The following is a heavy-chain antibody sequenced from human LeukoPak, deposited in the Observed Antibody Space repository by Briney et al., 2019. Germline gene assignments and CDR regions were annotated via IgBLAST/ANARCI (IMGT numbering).Heavy chain of an antibody. D-gene: IGHD3-16*01. CDR1: GFTFSSYS. CDR3: ARDWSRGFDY. CDR2: ISSSSSYI. J-gene: IGHJ4*02. V-gene: IGHV3-21*01. Sequence: GGSLRLSCAASGFTFSSYSMNWVRQTPGKGLEWVSSISSSSSYIYYADSVKGRFTISRDNAKNSLYLQMNSLRAEDTAVYYCARDWSRGFDYWGQGTLVTVSS.